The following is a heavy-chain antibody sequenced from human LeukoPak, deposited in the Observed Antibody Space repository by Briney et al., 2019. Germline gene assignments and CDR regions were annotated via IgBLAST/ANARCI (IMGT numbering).Heavy chain of an antibody. Sequence: ASVKVSCKASGYTFTDYYMHWVRQAPGQGLEWMGWINPNSGGTNYAQKFQGRVTMTGDTSISTAYMEVSRLKSDDTAVYYCARRAVYYYYGMDVWGQGSTVTVSS. J-gene: IGHJ6*02. CDR1: GYTFTDYY. D-gene: IGHD6-25*01. V-gene: IGHV1-2*02. CDR3: ARRAVYYYYGMDV. CDR2: INPNSGGT.